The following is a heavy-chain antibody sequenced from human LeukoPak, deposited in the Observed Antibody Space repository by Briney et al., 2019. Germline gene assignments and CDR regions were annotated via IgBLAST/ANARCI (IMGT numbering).Heavy chain of an antibody. V-gene: IGHV1-18*01. Sequence: VASVNVSCKASGYTFTSYGISWVRQAPGQGLEWMGWISAYNGNTNYAQKLQGRVTMTTNTSTSTAYMELRSLRSDDTAVYYCARGLTIFGVVLGPYYGMDVWGQGTTVTVSS. CDR3: ARGLTIFGVVLGPYYGMDV. CDR2: ISAYNGNT. D-gene: IGHD3-3*01. CDR1: GYTFTSYG. J-gene: IGHJ6*02.